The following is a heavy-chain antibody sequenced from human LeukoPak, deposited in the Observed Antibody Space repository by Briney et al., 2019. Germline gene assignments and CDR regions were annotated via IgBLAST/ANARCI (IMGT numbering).Heavy chain of an antibody. J-gene: IGHJ4*02. V-gene: IGHV3-53*01. CDR3: SHIPRITHKSYRPPDY. CDR1: GFTVSSNY. D-gene: IGHD2-21*01. CDR2: IYSGGST. Sequence: GGSLRLSCAASGFTVSSNYMSWVRQAPGKGLEWVSVIYSGGSTYYADSVKGRFTISRDNSKNTLYLQMNSLRAEDTAVYYCSHIPRITHKSYRPPDYWGQGTLVTVSS.